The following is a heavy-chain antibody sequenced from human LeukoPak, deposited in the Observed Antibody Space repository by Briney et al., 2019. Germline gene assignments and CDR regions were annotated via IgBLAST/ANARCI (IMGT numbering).Heavy chain of an antibody. CDR3: ARVDRQYSSPPPGY. Sequence: ASPNVSCTPSGYTLTGYYMHWGRQAPGQGLEWMGRINPNRGGTNYAQKSQGRVTMTRDRAISTAYMELSRLRSDDTAVYYCARVDRQYSSPPPGYWGQGTLVTVSS. CDR1: GYTLTGYY. D-gene: IGHD6-6*01. CDR2: INPNRGGT. J-gene: IGHJ4*02. V-gene: IGHV1-2*06.